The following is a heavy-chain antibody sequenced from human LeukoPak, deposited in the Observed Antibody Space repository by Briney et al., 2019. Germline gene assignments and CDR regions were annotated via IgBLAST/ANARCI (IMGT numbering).Heavy chain of an antibody. Sequence: SVKVSSKASGGTFSSYAISWVRQAPGQGLEWMGGIIPIFGTANYAQKFQGRVTITADESTSTAYMELSSLRSEDTAVYYCARTPSAAPYYFDYWGQGTLVTVSS. CDR2: IIPIFGTA. V-gene: IGHV1-69*01. CDR3: ARTPSAAPYYFDY. D-gene: IGHD2-2*01. J-gene: IGHJ4*02. CDR1: GGTFSSYA.